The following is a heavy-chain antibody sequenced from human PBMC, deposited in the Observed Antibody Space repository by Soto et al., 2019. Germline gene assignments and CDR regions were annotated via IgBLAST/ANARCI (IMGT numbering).Heavy chain of an antibody. V-gene: IGHV3-15*07. CDR1: GFTFSNTW. CDR3: TTAGIAVYGGQSAEY. Sequence: EVQLVESGGGFVKPGGSLRLSCAASGFTFSNTWMNWVRQAPGKGLEWVGRITSKTHGGTTEYAATVKGRFTVSRDDSIHTLFLQINSLKTEDTSVYYSTTAGIAVYGGQSAEYWGQGTLVTVSS. CDR2: ITSKTHGGTT. J-gene: IGHJ4*02. D-gene: IGHD6-19*01.